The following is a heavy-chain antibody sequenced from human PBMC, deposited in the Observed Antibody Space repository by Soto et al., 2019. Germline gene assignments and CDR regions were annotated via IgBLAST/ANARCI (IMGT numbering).Heavy chain of an antibody. V-gene: IGHV3-7*03. CDR3: ARLLYLWPQEGMDV. CDR2: IKEDGSEK. CDR1: GSTFSSYW. D-gene: IGHD2-15*01. J-gene: IGHJ6*02. Sequence: AGGALRLSCVASGSTFSSYWMSWVRQAPGKGLEWVANIKEDGSEKYYVDSVKGRFTISRDNAKNSLYLQMNSLRAEDTAVYYCARLLYLWPQEGMDVSGQRTTVTFSS.